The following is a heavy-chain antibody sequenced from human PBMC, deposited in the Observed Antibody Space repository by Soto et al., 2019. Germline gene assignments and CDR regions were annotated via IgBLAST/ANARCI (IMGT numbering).Heavy chain of an antibody. V-gene: IGHV4-34*01. CDR3: AREKVGATIGYY. CDR1: GWSFSVYY. CDR2: INHRGST. Sequence: SETLALTCAVYGWSFSVYYWSWIRQPPGKGLDWIGEINHRGSTNYNPSLKSRVTISVDTSKNQFSLKLSSVTAADSAVYYCAREKVGATIGYYWGQGTLVTVSS. J-gene: IGHJ4*02. D-gene: IGHD1-26*01.